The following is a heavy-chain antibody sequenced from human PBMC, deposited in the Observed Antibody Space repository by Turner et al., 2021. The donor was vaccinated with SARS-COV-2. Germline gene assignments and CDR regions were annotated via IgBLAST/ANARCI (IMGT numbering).Heavy chain of an antibody. CDR2: TSTTGIST. D-gene: IGHD6-6*01. J-gene: IGHJ3*01. CDR1: GFTFSNYA. CDR3: AKEWQLKYRAEHFDL. V-gene: IGHV3-23*01. Sequence: EVQLLESGGDLVQPGGSLRLSCAASGFTFSNYAMSWVRQAPGKGPEWVSTTSTTGISTDYSDSVKGRFTISRDNSKNTLYLHMNSLRAEDTALYYCAKEWQLKYRAEHFDLWGQGTMVTVSS.